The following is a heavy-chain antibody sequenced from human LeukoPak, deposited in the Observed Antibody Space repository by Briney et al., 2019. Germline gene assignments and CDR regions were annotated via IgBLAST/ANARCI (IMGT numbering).Heavy chain of an antibody. CDR3: ARGDGWIRDYYFDY. CDR2: IKQDGSEK. J-gene: IGHJ4*02. Sequence: GGSLRLSCAASGFTFSSYWMSWVRQAPGKGLEWVANIKQDGSEKYYVDSVKGRFTISRDNAKNSLYLQMNSLRAEDTAVYYCARGDGWIRDYYFDYWGQGTLVTVSS. CDR1: GFTFSSYW. D-gene: IGHD2-2*03. V-gene: IGHV3-7*03.